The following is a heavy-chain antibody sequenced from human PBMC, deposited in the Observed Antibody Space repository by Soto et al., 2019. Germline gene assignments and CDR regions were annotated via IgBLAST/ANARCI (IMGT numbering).Heavy chain of an antibody. CDR1: GGSFSGYY. Sequence: QVQLQQWGAGLLKPSETLSLTCAVYGGSFSGYYWSWIRQPPGKGLEWIGEINHSGSTNYNPSLKSRVTISVDTSKNQFSLKLSSVTAADTAVYYCARAMVRGVRYYYGMDVWGQGTTVTVSS. V-gene: IGHV4-34*01. CDR2: INHSGST. CDR3: ARAMVRGVRYYYGMDV. J-gene: IGHJ6*02. D-gene: IGHD3-10*01.